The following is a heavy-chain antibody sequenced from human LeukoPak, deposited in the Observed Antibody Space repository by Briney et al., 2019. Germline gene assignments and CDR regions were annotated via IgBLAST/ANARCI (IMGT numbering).Heavy chain of an antibody. D-gene: IGHD3-3*01. J-gene: IGHJ3*02. CDR1: GYTFTSYD. Sequence: ASVKVSCKASGYTFTSYDINWVRQATGQGLEWMGWMNPNSGNTGYAQKFQGRVTMTRNTSISTAYMELSSLRSEDTAVYYCASSREGRFSAFDIWGQGTMVTVSS. CDR3: ASSREGRFSAFDI. V-gene: IGHV1-8*01. CDR2: MNPNSGNT.